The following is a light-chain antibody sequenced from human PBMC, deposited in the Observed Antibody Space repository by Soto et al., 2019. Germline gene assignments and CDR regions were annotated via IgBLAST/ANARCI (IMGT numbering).Light chain of an antibody. CDR3: QQYSTYTPRT. CDR2: NAS. J-gene: IGKJ1*01. CDR1: QSISIW. Sequence: IQMTDAPSTLSASVLYRVTITFLSIQSISIWLDWYQQKPGKDTNILIYNASSLESGVTSRFSGSGSGTELTLTISSLQPDDFATYYCQQYSTYTPRTFGQGTKVDIK. V-gene: IGKV1-5*03.